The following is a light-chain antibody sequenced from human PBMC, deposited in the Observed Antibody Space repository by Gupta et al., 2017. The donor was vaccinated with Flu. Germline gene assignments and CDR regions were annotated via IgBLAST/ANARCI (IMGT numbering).Light chain of an antibody. Sequence: VMTQSPVSLPVTPGESASISCTSSQSLLNNNGYNFLDWYVKKPGQPPQLLIYLASYRASGVPDRFSGSGSGTDFVLKISRVEAEDVGVYFCMRGLQTPVTFGGGTKVDIK. CDR3: MRGLQTPVT. CDR1: QSLLNNNGYNF. CDR2: LAS. J-gene: IGKJ4*02. V-gene: IGKV2-28*01.